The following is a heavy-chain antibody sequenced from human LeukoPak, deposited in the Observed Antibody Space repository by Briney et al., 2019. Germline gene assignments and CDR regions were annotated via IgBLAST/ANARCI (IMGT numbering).Heavy chain of an antibody. J-gene: IGHJ4*02. V-gene: IGHV3-30*18. CDR2: ISYDGSNT. D-gene: IGHD3-10*01. CDR1: GFTFKNYG. Sequence: GGSLRLSCAASGFTFKNYGMHWVRQAPGKGLEWVAVISYDGSNTYYADSVKGRLTISRDDSKNTLYLQMNSLRAEDTAVYYCAKDLSFGSGSYSVDYWGQGSLVTVSS. CDR3: AKDLSFGSGSYSVDY.